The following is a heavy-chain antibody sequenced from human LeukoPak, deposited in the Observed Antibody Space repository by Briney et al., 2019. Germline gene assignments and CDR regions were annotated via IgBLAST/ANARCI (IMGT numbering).Heavy chain of an antibody. D-gene: IGHD3-22*01. CDR3: ARGRYYYDSSGYYDAFDI. CDR2: ISSGGSTI. V-gene: IGHV3-11*01. J-gene: IGHJ3*02. Sequence: GGSLRLSCAASGFTFSDYYVSWIRQAPGKGLEWVSSISSGGSTIYYADSVKGRFTISRDNAKNSLYLQMNSLRAEDTAVYYCARGRYYYDSSGYYDAFDIWGQGTMVTVSS. CDR1: GFTFSDYY.